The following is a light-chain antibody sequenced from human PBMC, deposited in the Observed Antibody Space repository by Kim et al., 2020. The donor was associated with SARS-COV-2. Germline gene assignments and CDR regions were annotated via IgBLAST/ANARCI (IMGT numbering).Light chain of an antibody. V-gene: IGLV3-1*01. CDR1: KLGDKY. J-gene: IGLJ2*01. CDR2: QDS. Sequence: SGSPGQPAGIICSGDKLGDKYACWYQQKPGQSPVLVIYQDSKRPSGIPARFSGSNAGNTATLTISGTQAMDEADYYCQAWDSSTVVFGGGTQLTVL. CDR3: QAWDSSTVV.